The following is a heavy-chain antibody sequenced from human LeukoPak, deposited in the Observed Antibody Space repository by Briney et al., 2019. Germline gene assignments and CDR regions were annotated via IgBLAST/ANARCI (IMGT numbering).Heavy chain of an antibody. J-gene: IGHJ4*02. CDR3: ARDLPVLRIFFDY. CDR1: GYTFTGYY. Sequence: ASVKVSCTASGYTFTGYYMYWVRQAPGPGLEWMGWINPNSGGTNQAQKFQGRVTITRDTSISTAYMELSRLRSDDTAVYYCARDLPVLRIFFDYGGKGTLVTVSS. V-gene: IGHV1-2*02. D-gene: IGHD2/OR15-2a*01. CDR2: INPNSGGT.